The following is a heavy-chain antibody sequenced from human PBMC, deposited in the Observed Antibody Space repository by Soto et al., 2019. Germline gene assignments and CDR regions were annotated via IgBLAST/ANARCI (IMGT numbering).Heavy chain of an antibody. CDR3: ARGDGDYYDGNGYLGRH. J-gene: IGHJ4*02. V-gene: IGHV3-74*01. CDR2: INSDGSRT. Sequence: EVQLVESGGGLVQPGGSLRLSCAASGFTFSSYWMHWVRQAPGKGLVWVSRINSDGSRTSYADSAKGRFTISRDNAKNTLYLQMNSLRAEETAVYYCARGDGDYYDGNGYLGRHWGQGTLVTVSS. CDR1: GFTFSSYW. D-gene: IGHD3-22*01.